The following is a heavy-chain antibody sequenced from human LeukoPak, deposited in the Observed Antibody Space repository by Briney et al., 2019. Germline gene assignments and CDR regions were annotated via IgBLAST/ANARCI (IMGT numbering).Heavy chain of an antibody. D-gene: IGHD3-22*01. V-gene: IGHV3-23*01. CDR3: AKGSSGYFLDV. CDR1: GFIFNNYG. Sequence: GGSLRLSCAASGFIFNNYGLVWVRQAPGKGLEWVSAISNDGGGTTYADFVKGRFTISRDNSKNTLFLQMNSLRAEDTALYYCAKGSSGYFLDVWGQGTLVTVSS. J-gene: IGHJ4*02. CDR2: ISNDGGGT.